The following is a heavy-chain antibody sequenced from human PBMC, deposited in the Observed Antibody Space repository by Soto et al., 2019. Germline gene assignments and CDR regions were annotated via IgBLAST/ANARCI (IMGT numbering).Heavy chain of an antibody. J-gene: IGHJ1*01. CDR3: ERLPNKSPQN. CDR1: GFTFSSYW. Sequence: EVQLVESGGGLVQPGGSLRLSCAASGFTFSSYWMNWVRQAPGKGLVWVSSISTDASSTPYADPVKGRFTISRDNAKNTLYLKMNSVRADDTAVYYCERLPNKSPQNWGQGTLVIVSP. CDR2: ISTDASST. V-gene: IGHV3-74*01.